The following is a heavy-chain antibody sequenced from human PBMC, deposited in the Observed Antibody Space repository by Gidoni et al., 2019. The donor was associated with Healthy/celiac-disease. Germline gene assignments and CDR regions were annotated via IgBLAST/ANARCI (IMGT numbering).Heavy chain of an antibody. J-gene: IGHJ4*02. CDR2: ISYDGSNK. D-gene: IGHD6-13*01. CDR1: GFTFSSYA. CDR3: ARESIAAAGLAFDY. Sequence: QVQLVASGGGVVQPGRSLRLSCAASGFTFSSYAMHWVRQAPGKGLEWVAVISYDGSNKYYADSVKGRFTISRDNSKNTLYLQMNSLRAEDTAVYYCARESIAAAGLAFDYWGQGTLVTVSS. V-gene: IGHV3-30-3*01.